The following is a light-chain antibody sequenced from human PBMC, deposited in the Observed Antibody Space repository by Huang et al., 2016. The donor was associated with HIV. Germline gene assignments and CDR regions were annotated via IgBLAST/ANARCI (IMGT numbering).Light chain of an antibody. CDR1: QSSGDY. J-gene: IGKJ1*01. V-gene: IGKV1-5*03. Sequence: DIQMTQSPSTLSASVGDRVTITCRASQSSGDYLAWYQQKPGKAPKVLIYKTSTLANGVPSRFSGSGSGTEFTLTISSLQPGDFATYYCQQYNSYSKTFGQGTKVDVK. CDR2: KTS. CDR3: QQYNSYSKT.